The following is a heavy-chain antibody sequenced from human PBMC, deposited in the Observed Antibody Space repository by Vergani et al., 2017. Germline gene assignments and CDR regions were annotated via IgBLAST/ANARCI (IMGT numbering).Heavy chain of an antibody. CDR2: ISNDGSKK. D-gene: IGHD1-14*01. CDR3: ARDLRLLYNRFDP. J-gene: IGHJ5*02. Sequence: QVQLAESGGGRVQPGGSLRLSCAASGFSFSSHAIHWVRQAPGKGLEWVAVISNDGSKKYYADSVKGRFTISRDNSKNTLDLQMNSLRDEDTGVYYCARDLRLLYNRFDPWGQGTLVTVSS. V-gene: IGHV3-30*03. CDR1: GFSFSSHA.